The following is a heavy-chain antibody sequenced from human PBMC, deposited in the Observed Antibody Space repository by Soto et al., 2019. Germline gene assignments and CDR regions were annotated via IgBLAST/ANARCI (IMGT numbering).Heavy chain of an antibody. CDR1: GYGFTTYG. CDR3: ERGRYGDY. D-gene: IGHD1-1*01. V-gene: IGHV1-18*01. J-gene: IGHJ4*02. CDR2: SSAHNGNT. Sequence: QVHLVQSGAEVKKPGASVKVSCKGSGYGFTTYGITWVRQDPGQGLEWMAWSSAHNGNTNYAQKLQGRVTVTRDTSTSTAYMDLRSRRSDDTAVYYCERGRYGDYWGQGALVTVSS.